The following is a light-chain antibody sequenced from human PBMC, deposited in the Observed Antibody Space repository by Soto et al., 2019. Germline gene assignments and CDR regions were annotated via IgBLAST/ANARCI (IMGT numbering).Light chain of an antibody. Sequence: DIPMTQSPSSLSASVGDRVTITCQASQDISNFLNWYQQKPGKAPKLLIYDVSNLETGVPSRFSGSGSETDFSFSITSLQPEDIAKYYCEQEAILPTFGQGNKLEIK. J-gene: IGKJ2*01. CDR1: QDISNF. CDR3: EQEAILPT. V-gene: IGKV1-33*01. CDR2: DVS.